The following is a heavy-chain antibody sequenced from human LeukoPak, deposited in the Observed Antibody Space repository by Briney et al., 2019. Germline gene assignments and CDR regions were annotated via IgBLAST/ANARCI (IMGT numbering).Heavy chain of an antibody. CDR1: GGSISSSGYY. J-gene: IGHJ4*02. V-gene: IGHV4-30-2*01. Sequence: NPSETLSLTCTVSGGSISSSGYYWSWIRQPPGKGLEWIGYIYHSGSTYYNPSLKSRVTISVDRSKNQFSLKLSSVTAADTAVYYCATEIIVGATVLVYWGQGTLVTVSS. D-gene: IGHD1-26*01. CDR2: IYHSGST. CDR3: ATEIIVGATVLVY.